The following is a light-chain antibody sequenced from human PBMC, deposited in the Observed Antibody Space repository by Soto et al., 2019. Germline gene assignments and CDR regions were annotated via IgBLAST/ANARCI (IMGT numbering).Light chain of an antibody. Sequence: QSALTQPTSVSGSPGQSITISCTGNSNDIGSYDYVSWYQQHPGKAPRLLIHGVRNRPSGISSRFSGSRSGNTASLTISGLQAEDEADYYCSSYTDSSNYVFGTGTKVTVL. V-gene: IGLV2-14*01. CDR1: SNDIGSYDY. CDR2: GVR. J-gene: IGLJ1*01. CDR3: SSYTDSSNYV.